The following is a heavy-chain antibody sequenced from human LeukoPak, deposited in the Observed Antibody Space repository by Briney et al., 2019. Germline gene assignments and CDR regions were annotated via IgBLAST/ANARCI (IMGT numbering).Heavy chain of an antibody. CDR3: AKYLRGYSSAL. V-gene: IGHV3-23*01. Sequence: GGSLRLSCAASGFTFSTYAMSWVRQAPGKGLEWVSSISGSDSSTYYAHSVKGRFSISRDNSKNTLYLQMNSLRADDTALYYCAKYLRGYSSALWGRGTLVTVSS. D-gene: IGHD5-12*01. J-gene: IGHJ4*02. CDR1: GFTFSTYA. CDR2: ISGSDSST.